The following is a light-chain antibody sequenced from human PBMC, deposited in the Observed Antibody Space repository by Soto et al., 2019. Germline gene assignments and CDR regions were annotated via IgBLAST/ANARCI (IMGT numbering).Light chain of an antibody. CDR3: QQYYTYSRT. J-gene: IGKJ1*01. CDR1: QSISTW. CDR2: EGS. V-gene: IGKV1-5*01. Sequence: DIQMTQSPSTLSASVGDRVTITCRASQSISTWLAWYQQKPGEAPKLLIYEGSTLARGVPSRFSGSGSGTEFTLTISSLQPDDFATFYCQQYYTYSRTFGQGTQVEVK.